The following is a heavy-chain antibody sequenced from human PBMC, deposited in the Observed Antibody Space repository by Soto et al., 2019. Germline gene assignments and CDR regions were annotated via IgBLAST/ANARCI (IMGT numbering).Heavy chain of an antibody. J-gene: IGHJ4*02. D-gene: IGHD7-27*01. CDR2: ISAYNGNT. Sequence: QVQLVQSGAEVKKPGASVKVSCKASGYTLTSYGISWVRQVPGQGLEWMGWISAYNGNTKYEQKLQGRVTMTTDTATRTAYMGLRSLRSDDTAVYYCARDESRGEPLDYWGKGTMVTVSS. CDR1: GYTLTSYG. CDR3: ARDESRGEPLDY. V-gene: IGHV1-18*01.